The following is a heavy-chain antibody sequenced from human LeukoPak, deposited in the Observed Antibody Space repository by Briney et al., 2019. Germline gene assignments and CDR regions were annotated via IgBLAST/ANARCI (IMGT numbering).Heavy chain of an antibody. V-gene: IGHV3-21*01. CDR3: ARDGPPNLVWY. Sequence: GGSLRLSCAASGFTFSSYSMNWVRQAPGKGLEWVSSISSSSSYIYYADSVKGRFTISRDNAKNSLYLQMNSLRAEDTAVYYCARDGPPNLVWYWGQGTLVTVSS. D-gene: IGHD3-16*01. CDR2: ISSSSSYI. J-gene: IGHJ4*02. CDR1: GFTFSSYS.